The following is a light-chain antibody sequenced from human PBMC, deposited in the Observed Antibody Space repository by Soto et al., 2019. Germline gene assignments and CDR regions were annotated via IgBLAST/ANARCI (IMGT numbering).Light chain of an antibody. J-gene: IGKJ3*01. V-gene: IGKV3-15*01. CDR2: GAS. CDR3: QQYNNWPPFT. Sequence: EVVMTQSPATLSVSPGESATLSCRASQTVSSNLAWYQHKPGQAPRLLIYGASTRATGIPARFSGSGSGTDFTLNINNLQSEDSAVYFCQQYNNWPPFTSGPGTKVDIK. CDR1: QTVSSN.